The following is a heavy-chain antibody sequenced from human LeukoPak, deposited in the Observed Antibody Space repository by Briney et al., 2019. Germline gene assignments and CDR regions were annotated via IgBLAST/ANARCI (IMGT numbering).Heavy chain of an antibody. CDR1: GGSFSGYY. CDR3: ARAYTYYDFWSGSWGSHWFDP. D-gene: IGHD3-3*01. Sequence: SETLSLTCAVYGGSFSGYYWSWIRQPPGKGLEWIGEINHSGSTNYNPSLKSRVTISVDTSKNQFSLKLSSVTAADTAVYYCARAYTYYDFWSGSWGSHWFDPWGQGTLVTVSS. J-gene: IGHJ5*02. CDR2: INHSGST. V-gene: IGHV4-34*01.